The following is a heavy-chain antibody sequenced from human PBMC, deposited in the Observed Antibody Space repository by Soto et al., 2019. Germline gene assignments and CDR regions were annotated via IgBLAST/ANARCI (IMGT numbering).Heavy chain of an antibody. Sequence: PSETLSLTCTVSGGSISSYYWSWIRQPPGKGLEWIGYIYNSGSTNYNPSLKSRITINSDTSKNQFSLQLNSVTPEDTAVYYCARNSGWSFEYWGQGTLVTVSS. CDR2: IYNSGST. V-gene: IGHV4-4*08. D-gene: IGHD6-19*01. J-gene: IGHJ4*02. CDR3: ARNSGWSFEY. CDR1: GGSISSYY.